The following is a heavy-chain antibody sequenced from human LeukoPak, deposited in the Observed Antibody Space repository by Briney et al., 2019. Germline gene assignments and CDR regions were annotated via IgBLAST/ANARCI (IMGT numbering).Heavy chain of an antibody. CDR2: ISSSGSTI. CDR1: GFTFSDYY. J-gene: IGHJ4*02. CDR3: ARERLRKWELLGGFDY. V-gene: IGHV3-11*04. D-gene: IGHD1-26*01. Sequence: GSLRLSCAASGFTFSDYYMSWIRQAPGKGLEWVSYISSSGSTIYYADSVKGRFTISRDNAKNSLYLQMNSLRAEDTAVYYCARERLRKWELLGGFDYWGQGTLVTVSS.